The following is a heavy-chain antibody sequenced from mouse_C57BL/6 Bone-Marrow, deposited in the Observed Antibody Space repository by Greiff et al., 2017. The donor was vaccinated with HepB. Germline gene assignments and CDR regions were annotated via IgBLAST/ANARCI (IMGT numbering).Heavy chain of an antibody. J-gene: IGHJ1*03. CDR3: ARGISFDV. CDR2: IYPRDGST. CDR1: GYTFTSYD. V-gene: IGHV1-85*01. Sequence: QVQLKESGPELVKPGASVKLSCKASGYTFTSYDINWVKQRPGQGLEWIGWIYPRDGSTKYNETFKGKATLTVDTTSSTAYMELHSLTSEDSAVYFCARGISFDVWGTGTTVTVSS.